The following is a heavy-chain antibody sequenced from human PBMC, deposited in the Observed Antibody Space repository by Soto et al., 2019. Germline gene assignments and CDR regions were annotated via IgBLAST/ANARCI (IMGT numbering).Heavy chain of an antibody. CDR1: GGSISSSSYY. CDR3: ARAVDEYYYDSSGYNWFDP. Sequence: PSETLSLTCTVSGGSISSSSYYWGWIRQPPGKGLEWIGSIYYSGSTYYNPSLKSRVTISVDRSKNQFSLKLSSVTAADTAVYYCARAVDEYYYDSSGYNWFDPWGQGTLVTVSS. D-gene: IGHD3-22*01. J-gene: IGHJ5*02. V-gene: IGHV4-39*07. CDR2: IYYSGST.